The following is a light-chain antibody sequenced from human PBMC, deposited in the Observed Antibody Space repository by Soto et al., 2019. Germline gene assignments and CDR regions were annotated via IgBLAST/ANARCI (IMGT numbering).Light chain of an antibody. CDR3: QQYGSSPSWT. J-gene: IGKJ1*01. CDR1: QSVGSSY. CDR2: GAS. V-gene: IGKV3-20*01. Sequence: EIVLTQSPGTLSLSPGERATLSCRASQSVGSSYLAWYQQKPGQAPRLLIYGASSRATGIPDRFSGSGFGTDCTLTISMLEPEDFAVYSGQQYGSSPSWTFGQGTKVEIK.